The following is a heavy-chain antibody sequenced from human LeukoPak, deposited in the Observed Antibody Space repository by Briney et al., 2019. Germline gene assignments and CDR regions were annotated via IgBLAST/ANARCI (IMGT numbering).Heavy chain of an antibody. CDR1: GGTFSSYA. V-gene: IGHV1-69*05. CDR2: IIPIFGTA. J-gene: IGHJ5*02. Sequence: SVKVSCKASGGTFSSYAISWVRQAPGQGLEWMGGIIPIFGTANYAQKFQGRVTITTDESTSTAYMELSSLRSEDTAVYYCAREIITMVRGAHLAPTVYAWFDPWGQGTLSPSPQ. CDR3: AREIITMVRGAHLAPTVYAWFDP. D-gene: IGHD3-10*01.